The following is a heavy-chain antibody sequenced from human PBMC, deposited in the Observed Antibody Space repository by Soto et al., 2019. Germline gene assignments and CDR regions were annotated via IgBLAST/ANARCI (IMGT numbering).Heavy chain of an antibody. CDR1: GFTFSTYA. Sequence: EVQLLESGGGLVQPGGSLRLSCAASGFTFSTYAMTWVRQAPGKGLEWVSSISGSGGSTYYADSVKGRFTISRDNSKNTLYLQLNSLRADDTAGYHCAKERFVGGRGVALDHCGQVTLVTVSS. V-gene: IGHV3-23*01. D-gene: IGHD3-10*01. CDR2: ISGSGGST. CDR3: AKERFVGGRGVALDH. J-gene: IGHJ4*02.